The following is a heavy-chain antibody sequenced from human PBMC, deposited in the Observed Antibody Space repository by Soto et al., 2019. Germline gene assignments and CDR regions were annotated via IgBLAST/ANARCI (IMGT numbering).Heavy chain of an antibody. Sequence: AASVKVSCKASGYSFTSLDINWVRQTTGQGLEWMGWMQPSSGRTGYAQKFQGRVTMTRDNSKNTLYPQLNSLRVDDTAVYYCGKERRGSGWSVCNFWGQGTLVTVSS. CDR3: GKERRGSGWSVCNF. V-gene: IGHV1-8*01. D-gene: IGHD6-19*01. J-gene: IGHJ4*02. CDR2: MQPSSGRT. CDR1: GYSFTSLD.